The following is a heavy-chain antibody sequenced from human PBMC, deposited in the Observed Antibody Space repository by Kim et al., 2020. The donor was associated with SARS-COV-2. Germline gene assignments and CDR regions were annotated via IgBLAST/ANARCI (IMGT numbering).Heavy chain of an antibody. CDR2: IYYSGST. Sequence: ETLSLTCTVSGGSISSYYWSWIRQPPGKGLEWIGYIYYSGSTNYNPSLKSRVTISVDTSKNQFSLKLSSVTAADTAVYYCARCKTTEDELGKSPAAADGKPSYYYGMDVWGQGTTVTVSS. J-gene: IGHJ6*02. CDR3: ARCKTTEDELGKSPAAADGKPSYYYGMDV. D-gene: IGHD4-17*01. V-gene: IGHV4-59*01. CDR1: GGSISSYY.